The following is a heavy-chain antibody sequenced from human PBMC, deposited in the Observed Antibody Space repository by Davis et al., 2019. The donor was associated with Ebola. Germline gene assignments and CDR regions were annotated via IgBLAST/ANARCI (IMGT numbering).Heavy chain of an antibody. J-gene: IGHJ5*02. D-gene: IGHD5-18*01. CDR2: ISGSGGST. Sequence: PGGSLRLSCAASGFTFRSYAMSWVRKAPGKGLEWVSAISGSGGSTYYADTVKGRFTISRDNSKNTLYLQMYSLRAEDTAVYYCAKDRRQLWLISLEPWGKGTLVTVSS. V-gene: IGHV3-23*01. CDR3: AKDRRQLWLISLEP. CDR1: GFTFRSYA.